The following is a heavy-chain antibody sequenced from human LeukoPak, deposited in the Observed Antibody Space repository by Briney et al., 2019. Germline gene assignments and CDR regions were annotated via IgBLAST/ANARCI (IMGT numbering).Heavy chain of an antibody. CDR2: ISHDESNE. CDR3: ARVASYCSSTSCPTGGY. CDR1: GFTFRNYA. D-gene: IGHD2-2*01. V-gene: IGHV3-30-3*01. Sequence: GGSLRLSCAASGFTFRNYAMHWVRQTPGKGLEWVTVISHDESNEYYADSVKGRFTISRDNSKNTLYLQMNSLRADDTAVYYCARVASYCSSTSCPTGGYWGQGTLVTVSS. J-gene: IGHJ4*02.